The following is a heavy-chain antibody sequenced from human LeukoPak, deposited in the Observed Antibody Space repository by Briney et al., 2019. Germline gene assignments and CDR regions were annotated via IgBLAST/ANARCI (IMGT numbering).Heavy chain of an antibody. CDR3: ARVSSIAARKAGGFDY. Sequence: PGGSLRLSCAPSGFTFSSYSMNWVRQARGRGREWGSSISSSSSYIYYADSVKGRLTISRDNAKNSLYLQMNSLRAEDTAVYYCARVSSIAARKAGGFDYWGQGTLVTVSS. CDR2: ISSSSSYI. D-gene: IGHD6-6*01. V-gene: IGHV3-21*01. CDR1: GFTFSSYS. J-gene: IGHJ4*02.